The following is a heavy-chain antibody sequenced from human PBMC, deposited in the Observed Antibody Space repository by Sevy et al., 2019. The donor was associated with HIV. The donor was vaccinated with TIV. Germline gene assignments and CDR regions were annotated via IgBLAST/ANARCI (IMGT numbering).Heavy chain of an antibody. D-gene: IGHD3-22*01. V-gene: IGHV1-18*01. CDR2: ISAYNGNT. Sequence: ASVKVSCKASGYTFTNYGITWVRQAPGQGLEWMGWISAYNGNTNYAQKLQGRVTMTTDTSTSTAYMELRSLRSDDTAVYYYARDESFGMIVVDLDYWGQGTLVTVSS. CDR1: GYTFTNYG. CDR3: ARDESFGMIVVDLDY. J-gene: IGHJ4*02.